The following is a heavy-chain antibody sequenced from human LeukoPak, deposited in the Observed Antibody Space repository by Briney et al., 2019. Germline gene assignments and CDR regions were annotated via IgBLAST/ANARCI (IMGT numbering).Heavy chain of an antibody. CDR3: ARGDHYYYTTDV. V-gene: IGHV4-59*01. D-gene: IGHD2-21*02. Sequence: SETLSLTCTVSGGSISSYYWSWIRQPPGEGLEWIGYIYSSGSTNYNPSLKSRVTISVDTSKNQFSLKLTSMTAADTAVYYCARGDHYYYTTDVWGKGTTVTVSS. CDR2: IYSSGST. J-gene: IGHJ6*04. CDR1: GGSISSYY.